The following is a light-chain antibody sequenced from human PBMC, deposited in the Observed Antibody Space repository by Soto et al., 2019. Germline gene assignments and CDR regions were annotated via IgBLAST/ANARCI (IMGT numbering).Light chain of an antibody. V-gene: IGLV2-14*01. CDR1: STDVGGHDY. CDR2: DVT. J-gene: IGLJ2*01. Sequence: QSALTQPASVSGSPGQSITISCTGTSTDVGGHDYVSWYQQHPGKAPKLMIYDVTNRPSGVSNRFSGPKSGNTASLTISGLQADDEADYYCSSYTTSSALVLFGGGTKLTVL. CDR3: SSYTTSSALVL.